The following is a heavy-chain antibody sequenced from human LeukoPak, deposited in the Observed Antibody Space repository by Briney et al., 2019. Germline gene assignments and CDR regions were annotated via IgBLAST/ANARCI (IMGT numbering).Heavy chain of an antibody. J-gene: IGHJ3*02. CDR3: ARPLHHYDFWSGPQGDDAFDI. V-gene: IGHV4-39*01. CDR1: GGSISSSSYY. CDR2: IYYSGST. D-gene: IGHD3-3*01. Sequence: SETLSLTCTVSGGSISSSSYYWGWIRQPPGKGLEWIGSIYYSGSTYYNPSLKSRVTISVDTSKNQFSLKLSSVTAADTAVYYCARPLHHYDFWSGPQGDDAFDIWGQGTMVTASS.